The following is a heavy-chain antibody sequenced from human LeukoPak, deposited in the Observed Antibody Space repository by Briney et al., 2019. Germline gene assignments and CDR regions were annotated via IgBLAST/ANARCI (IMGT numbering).Heavy chain of an antibody. CDR1: GGSISSYY. D-gene: IGHD6-13*01. V-gene: IGHV4-34*01. CDR3: ARGRGSSWYFPFDY. Sequence: SETLSLTCTVSGGSISSYYWSWIRQPPGKGLEWIGEINHSGSTNYNPSLKSRVTISVDTSKNQFSLKLSSVTAADTAVYYCARGRGSSWYFPFDYWGQGTLVTVSS. CDR2: INHSGST. J-gene: IGHJ4*02.